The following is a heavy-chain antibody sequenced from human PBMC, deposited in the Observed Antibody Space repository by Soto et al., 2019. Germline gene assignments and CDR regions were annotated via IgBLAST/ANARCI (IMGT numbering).Heavy chain of an antibody. CDR2: INWSGEST. CDR1: GFIFEDYG. CDR3: ARNRRGGGYYFYY. J-gene: IGHJ4*02. V-gene: IGHV3-20*04. Sequence: EVHLVESGGGVIRPGGSLRLSCVSSGFIFEDYGMNWVRQSPGKGLEWISFINWSGESTRYGDSVKGRITISRDNDKNSLYLQMDSLRAEDTAMYYCARNRRGGGYYFYYWGQGTLVTVSS. D-gene: IGHD3-10*01.